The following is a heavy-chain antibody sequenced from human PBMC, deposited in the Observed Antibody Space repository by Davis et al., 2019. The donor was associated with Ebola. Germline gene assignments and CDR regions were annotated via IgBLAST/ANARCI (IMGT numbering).Heavy chain of an antibody. CDR2: IDPKSGGG. CDR3: ARELHGGEFNF. V-gene: IGHV1-2*02. J-gene: IGHJ4*02. CDR1: GYTFTSYY. Sequence: ASVKVSCKASGYTFTSYYMHWVRQAPGQGLEWMGWIDPKSGGGNYAPKFQGRVTMTTDTSISTAYMDLSSLKSEDTAVFYCARELHGGEFNFWGQGTLVTVSS. D-gene: IGHD3-16*01.